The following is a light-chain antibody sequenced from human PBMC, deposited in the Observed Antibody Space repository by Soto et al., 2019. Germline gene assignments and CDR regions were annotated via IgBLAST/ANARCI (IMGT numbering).Light chain of an antibody. CDR1: SSDVGGYNY. J-gene: IGLJ2*01. V-gene: IGLV2-8*01. CDR3: ASYTGSDTLV. Sequence: QSALTQPPSASGSPGQSVTISCTGTSSDVGGYNYVSWYQQHPGKAPKLMIYEVSKRPSGVPDRLSGSKSGNTASLTVSGLQVEDEAYYYCASYTGSDTLVFGGGTQLTVL. CDR2: EVS.